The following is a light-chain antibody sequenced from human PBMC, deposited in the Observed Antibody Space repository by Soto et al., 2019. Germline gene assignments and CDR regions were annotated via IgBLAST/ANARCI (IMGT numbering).Light chain of an antibody. J-gene: IGKJ5*01. CDR2: DAS. CDR3: QQRSSWPIT. CDR1: QSVSSY. Sequence: EIVLTQSPATLSLSPGERATLSCRASQSVSSYLAWYQQKPGQAPRLLISDASNRATGIPARFSGSGSGTDFTPTINSLEPEDFAVYYCQQRSSWPITFGQGTRLEIK. V-gene: IGKV3-11*01.